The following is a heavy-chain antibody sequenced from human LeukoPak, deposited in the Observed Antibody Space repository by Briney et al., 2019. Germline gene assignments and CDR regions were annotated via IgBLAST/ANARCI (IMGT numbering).Heavy chain of an antibody. CDR1: GFTFSTYG. Sequence: GSLRLSCAASGFTFSTYGMNWVRPAPGKGLEWVSSISDSSSYIFYADSVKGRFTISRDNAKNSLYLQMNSLRAEDTAVYYCARGTQYSSSRDWFDPWGQGTLVTVSS. J-gene: IGHJ5*02. D-gene: IGHD6-13*01. CDR3: ARGTQYSSSRDWFDP. V-gene: IGHV3-21*01. CDR2: ISDSSSYI.